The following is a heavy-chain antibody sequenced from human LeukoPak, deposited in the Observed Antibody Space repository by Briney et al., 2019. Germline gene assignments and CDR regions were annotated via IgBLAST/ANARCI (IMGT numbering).Heavy chain of an antibody. V-gene: IGHV3-7*01. J-gene: IGHJ4*02. Sequence: GGSLRLSCAASEFIFGAYWMTWVRQAPGKGLEWVANINQDGSEKYYVDSVKGRFTISRDNAKNSVYLEMNSLRAEDTAVYYCGRGQWLVFRGQGTPVTVSS. D-gene: IGHD6-19*01. CDR1: EFIFGAYW. CDR3: GRGQWLVF. CDR2: INQDGSEK.